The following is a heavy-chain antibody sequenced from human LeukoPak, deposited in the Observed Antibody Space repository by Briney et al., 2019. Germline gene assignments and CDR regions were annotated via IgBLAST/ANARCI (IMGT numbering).Heavy chain of an antibody. V-gene: IGHV1-18*01. CDR3: ARGGRYSSSWYLDY. D-gene: IGHD6-13*01. CDR1: GYTFTIYG. J-gene: IGHJ4*02. Sequence: ASVNVSCTASGYTFTIYGISWVRQAPGQGGEWMGWISAYNGNTNYAQKLQGRVTMTTDTSTSTAYMELRRLRSDDTAVYYCARGGRYSSSWYLDYWGEGTLVTVSS. CDR2: ISAYNGNT.